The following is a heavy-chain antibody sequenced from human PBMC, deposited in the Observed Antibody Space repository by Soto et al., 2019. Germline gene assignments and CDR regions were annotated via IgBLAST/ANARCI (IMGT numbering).Heavy chain of an antibody. J-gene: IGHJ5*02. CDR1: GYTFTSYD. CDR3: AITTGGWDWFDP. CDR2: MNPNSGNT. Sequence: QVQLVQSGAEVKKPGASVKDSCKASGYTFTSYDINWVRQATGQGLEWMGWMNPNSGNTGYAQKFHGRVTMTRNTSISTAYMELSSLRSDATAVYYRAITTGGWDWFDPWGQGTLVTVSS. V-gene: IGHV1-8*01. D-gene: IGHD3-3*01.